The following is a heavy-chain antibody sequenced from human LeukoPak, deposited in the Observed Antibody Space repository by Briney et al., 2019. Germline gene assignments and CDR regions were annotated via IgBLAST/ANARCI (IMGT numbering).Heavy chain of an antibody. CDR2: IYYSGST. D-gene: IGHD1-1*01. J-gene: IGHJ5*02. V-gene: IGHV4-59*08. CDR1: GGSISSYY. Sequence: SETLSLTCTVSGGSISSYYWNWIRQPPGKGLEWIGYIYYSGSTNYNPSLKSRVTISVDTSKNQFSLKLSSVTAADTAVYYCARTGGASKYNWFDPWGQGTLVTVSS. CDR3: ARTGGASKYNWFDP.